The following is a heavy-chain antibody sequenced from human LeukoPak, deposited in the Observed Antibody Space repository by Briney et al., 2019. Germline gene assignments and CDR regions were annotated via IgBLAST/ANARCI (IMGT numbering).Heavy chain of an antibody. D-gene: IGHD3-10*01. V-gene: IGHV3-48*01. J-gene: IGHJ4*02. CDR2: IDSSSSTI. CDR1: GFTFSIYS. Sequence: PGGSLRLSCAASGFTFSIYSMKWVRQAPGQGLEWVSYIDSSSSTIYYADSVKGRFTISRDNSKDTVYLQMDSLRAEDTATYYCAKSRSAMVRGVIEYWGQGTLVTVSS. CDR3: AKSRSAMVRGVIEY.